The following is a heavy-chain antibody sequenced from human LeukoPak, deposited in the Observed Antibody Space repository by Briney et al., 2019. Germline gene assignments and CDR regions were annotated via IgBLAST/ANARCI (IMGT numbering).Heavy chain of an antibody. V-gene: IGHV3-74*01. CDR3: ARDLGYGMNV. CDR1: GFTVSSNY. Sequence: GGSLRLSCAASGFTVSSNYMGCVRQAPGKGLLWVSGIVGDGSTTSYADSVKGRFTISRDNAKNTLYLQMNSLRAEDTAVYYCARDLGYGMNVWGQGTTVTVSS. CDR2: IVGDGSTT. J-gene: IGHJ6*02.